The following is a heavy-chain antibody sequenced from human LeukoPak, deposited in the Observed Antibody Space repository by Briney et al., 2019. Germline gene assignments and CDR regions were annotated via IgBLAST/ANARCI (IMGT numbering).Heavy chain of an antibody. J-gene: IGHJ4*02. CDR1: GYTFTSYP. V-gene: IGHV1-18*01. D-gene: IGHD4-17*01. CDR2: ITTYNGNT. Sequence: GASVKVSCKASGYTFTSYPISWVRQAPGQGLEWTGWITTYNGNTKYAQKLQGRVTMTTDTSTSTVYMDLRGLRSDDTAVYYCARGYDYGDYVGDFDYWGQGTLVTVSS. CDR3: ARGYDYGDYVGDFDY.